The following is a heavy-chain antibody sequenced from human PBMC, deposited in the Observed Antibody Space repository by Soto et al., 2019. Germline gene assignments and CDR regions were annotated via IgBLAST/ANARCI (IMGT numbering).Heavy chain of an antibody. CDR2: INHSGST. D-gene: IGHD6-19*01. J-gene: IGHJ4*02. Sequence: QVQLQQWGAGLLKPSETLSLTCAVYGGSFSGYYWSWIRQPPGKGLEWIGEINHSGSTNYNPSLKSRVTISVDTSKNQFSLKLSSVTAADTAVYYCASRWSGWYSYFDYWGQGTLVTVSS. V-gene: IGHV4-34*01. CDR3: ASRWSGWYSYFDY. CDR1: GGSFSGYY.